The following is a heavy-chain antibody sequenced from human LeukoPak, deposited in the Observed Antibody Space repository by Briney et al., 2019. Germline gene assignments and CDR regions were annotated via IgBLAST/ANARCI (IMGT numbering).Heavy chain of an antibody. CDR1: GLTFSSYA. CDR2: VSYNGSNK. Sequence: GGSQSLSCAASGLTFSSYAMRWARQAGGGGMEWVAVVSYNGSNKYYADSVKGRFTISRDNSKNTLYLQMNSLRAEDTAVYYCARYCGGDCYGKDGWGQGTTVTVSS. CDR3: ARYCGGDCYGKDG. D-gene: IGHD2-21*01. V-gene: IGHV3-30-3*01. J-gene: IGHJ6*02.